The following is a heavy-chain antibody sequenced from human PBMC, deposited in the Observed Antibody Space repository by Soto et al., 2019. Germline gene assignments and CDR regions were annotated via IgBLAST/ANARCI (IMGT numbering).Heavy chain of an antibody. D-gene: IGHD5-18*01. J-gene: IGHJ4*02. V-gene: IGHV4-39*01. CDR3: ARKLRGYSYGAFDY. Sequence: SETLSLTCTVSGGSISSSSYYWGWIRQPPGKGLEWIGSIYYSGSTYYNPSLKSRVTISVDTSKNQFSLKLSSVTAADTAVYYCARKLRGYSYGAFDYWGQGTLVTVSS. CDR2: IYYSGST. CDR1: GGSISSSSYY.